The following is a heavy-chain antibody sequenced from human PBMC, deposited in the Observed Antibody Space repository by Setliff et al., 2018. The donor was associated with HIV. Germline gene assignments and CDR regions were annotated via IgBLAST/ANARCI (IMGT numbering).Heavy chain of an antibody. CDR2: VRSKPNGGTT. J-gene: IGHJ4*02. V-gene: IGHV3-49*04. D-gene: IGHD3-3*01. CDR1: GFTFDDYA. Sequence: GGSLRLSCAASGFTFDDYALTWVRQAPGKGLEWVGFVRSKPNGGTTDYAASVKGRFTISRDDAKTIAYLQMNSLTTEDTAVYFCTRDRRGSNSWSGYEGGYDYWGQGTRVTVSS. CDR3: TRDRRGSNSWSGYEGGYDY.